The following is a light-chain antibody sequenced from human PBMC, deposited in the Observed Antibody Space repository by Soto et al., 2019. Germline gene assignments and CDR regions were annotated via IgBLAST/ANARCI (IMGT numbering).Light chain of an antibody. CDR3: SSYTSSGNYV. CDR2: DVS. J-gene: IGLJ1*01. V-gene: IGLV2-14*01. Sequence: QSVLTQPASVSGSPGQSIAISCTGTSSDVGAYNCVSWYQQHPGKAPKLMIYDVSNRPSGVSNRFSGSKSGNTASLTFSGLQAEDEADYYRSSYTSSGNYVFGTGTKVTVL. CDR1: SSDVGAYNC.